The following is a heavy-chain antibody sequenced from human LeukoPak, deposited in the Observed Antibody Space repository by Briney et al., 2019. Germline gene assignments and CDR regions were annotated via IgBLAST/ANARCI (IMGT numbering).Heavy chain of an antibody. D-gene: IGHD3-10*01. Sequence: GESLKISCKGSGYSFTSYWIGWVRQMPGKGLEWMGIIYPGDSDTRYSPSFQGQVTISADKSISTAYLQWSSLKASDTAMYYCASHSPMVRGVTLWFDPWGQGTLVTVSS. CDR2: IYPGDSDT. V-gene: IGHV5-51*01. CDR1: GYSFTSYW. J-gene: IGHJ5*02. CDR3: ASHSPMVRGVTLWFDP.